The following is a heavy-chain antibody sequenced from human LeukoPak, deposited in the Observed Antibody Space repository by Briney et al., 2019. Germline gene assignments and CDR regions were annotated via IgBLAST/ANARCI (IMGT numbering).Heavy chain of an antibody. Sequence: ASETLSLTCTVSGASISSGDYYWSWIRQPPGEGLEWIGFISYSGNTYYNAPLKSRVTISVDKSKNQFSLKLSSVTAADTAVYYCAARKWELLFGTIDYWGQGTLVTVSS. D-gene: IGHD1-26*01. V-gene: IGHV4-30-4*01. J-gene: IGHJ4*02. CDR2: ISYSGNT. CDR1: GASISSGDYY. CDR3: AARKWELLFGTIDY.